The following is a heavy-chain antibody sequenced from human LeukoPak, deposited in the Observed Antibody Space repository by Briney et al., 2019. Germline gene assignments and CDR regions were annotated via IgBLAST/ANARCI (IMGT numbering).Heavy chain of an antibody. CDR2: IGTAGDT. CDR3: ARSVPGGSGWMGSIEY. J-gene: IGHJ4*02. D-gene: IGHD6-19*01. V-gene: IGHV3-13*01. CDR1: GFTFSRYD. Sequence: GGSLRLSCAASGFTFSRYDMHWVRQSTGKGLEWVSGIGTAGDTFYLGSVKGQFTISRENAKNSLYLQMNGLRVGDTAVYYCARSVPGGSGWMGSIEYWGQGTLVTVPS.